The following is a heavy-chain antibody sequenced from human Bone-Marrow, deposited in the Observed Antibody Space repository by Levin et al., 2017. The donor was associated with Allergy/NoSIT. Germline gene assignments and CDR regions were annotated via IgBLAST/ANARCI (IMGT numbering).Heavy chain of an antibody. Sequence: GGSLRLSCAASGLSFARYSMNWVRQAPGKGLEWIAYISSTGTTTYYAESVKGRLTISRDNAKKSLFLEMNSLRDEDTAVYFCARENHGNSSLWDYNGMDVWGQGTTVTVSS. CDR2: ISSTGTTT. V-gene: IGHV3-48*02. CDR1: GLSFARYS. D-gene: IGHD4-23*01. CDR3: ARENHGNSSLWDYNGMDV. J-gene: IGHJ6*02.